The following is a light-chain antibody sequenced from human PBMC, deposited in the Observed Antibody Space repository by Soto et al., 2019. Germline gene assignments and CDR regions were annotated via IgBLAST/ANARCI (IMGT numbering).Light chain of an antibody. CDR2: EGT. CDR1: SSDVGSYNF. Sequence: QSVLTQPASVSGSRAQSITISCTGTSSDVGSYNFVSWYQQYPGKVPKLMIYEGTKRPSGVSNRFSGSKYGYTACLTISGRQAADEADYYCFSYAGSTYVFGTGTKVTVL. V-gene: IGLV2-23*01. CDR3: FSYAGSTYV. J-gene: IGLJ1*01.